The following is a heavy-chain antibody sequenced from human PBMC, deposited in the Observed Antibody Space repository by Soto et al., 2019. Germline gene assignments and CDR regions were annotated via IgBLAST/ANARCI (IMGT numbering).Heavy chain of an antibody. CDR1: GYSFAGYW. CDR3: ARQIYDSDTGPNFQYYFDC. Sequence: GESLKISCKGSGYSFAGYWITWVRQKPGKGLEWMGRIDPSDSKTYYSPSFRGHVTISVTKSITTVFLQWSSLRASDTAMYYCARQIYDSDTGPNFQYYFDCLGQGTPVNLSP. CDR2: IDPSDSKT. V-gene: IGHV5-10-1*01. D-gene: IGHD3-22*01. J-gene: IGHJ4*02.